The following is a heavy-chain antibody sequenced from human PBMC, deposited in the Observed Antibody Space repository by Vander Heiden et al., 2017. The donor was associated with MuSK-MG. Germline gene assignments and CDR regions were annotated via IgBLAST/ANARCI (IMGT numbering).Heavy chain of an antibody. J-gene: IGHJ3*02. CDR1: GGSISSYY. CDR2: IYYSGST. V-gene: IGHV4-59*01. Sequence: QVQLQESGPGLVKPSETLSLTCTVSGGSISSYYWSWIRQPPGKGLEWIGYIYYSGSTNYNPSLKSRVTISVDTSKNQFSLKLSSVTAADTAGYYCASYAMTSAFDIWGQGTMVTVSS. CDR3: ASYAMTSAFDI. D-gene: IGHD2-8*01.